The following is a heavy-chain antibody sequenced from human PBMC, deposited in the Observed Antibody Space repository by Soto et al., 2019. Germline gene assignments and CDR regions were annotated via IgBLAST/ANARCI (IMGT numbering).Heavy chain of an antibody. Sequence: QVQLVQSGAEVKKPGSSVKVSCKASGGTFSSYAISWVRQAPGQGLEWMGGIIPIFGTANYAQKFQGRVTSTADESTXXAXMXQSSLRSEDTAVYYCARDPGQWGIAAFILNLYGMDVWGQGTTVTVSS. CDR2: IIPIFGTA. V-gene: IGHV1-69*12. CDR3: ARDPGQWGIAAFILNLYGMDV. D-gene: IGHD6-13*01. J-gene: IGHJ6*02. CDR1: GGTFSSYA.